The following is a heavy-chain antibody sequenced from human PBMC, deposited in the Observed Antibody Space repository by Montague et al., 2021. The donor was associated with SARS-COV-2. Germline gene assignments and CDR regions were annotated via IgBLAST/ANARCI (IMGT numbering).Heavy chain of an antibody. CDR3: ARSYSRSWYFGIYMDD. CDR2: ISSSSRTI. D-gene: IGHD6-13*01. CDR1: GFTFSIYN. V-gene: IGHV3-48*04. Sequence: SLRLSCAASGFTFSIYNMNWVRQAPGKGLEWVSSISSSSRTIYYADSVKGRFTISRDNAKNSLYLQMNSLRAEDTAVYYCARSYSRSWYFGIYMDDWGQGTLVTVSS. J-gene: IGHJ4*01.